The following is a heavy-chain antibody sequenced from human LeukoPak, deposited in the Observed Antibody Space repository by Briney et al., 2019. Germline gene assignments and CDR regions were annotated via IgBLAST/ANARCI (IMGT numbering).Heavy chain of an antibody. D-gene: IGHD6-13*01. J-gene: IGHJ4*02. V-gene: IGHV1-18*01. CDR1: GYTFTSYG. CDR2: ISAYNGNT. CDR3: AREAPGIAAAGLFDY. Sequence: ASVKVSCKASGYTFTSYGISWVRQAPGQGLEWMGWISAYNGNTNYAQKLQGRVTMTTDTSTSTAYMELRSLRSDDTAVYYCAREAPGIAAAGLFDYWGQGILVTVSS.